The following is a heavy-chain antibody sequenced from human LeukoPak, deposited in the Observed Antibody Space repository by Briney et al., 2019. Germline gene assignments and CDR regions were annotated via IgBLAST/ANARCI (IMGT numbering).Heavy chain of an antibody. Sequence: GGSLRLSCAASGFTFSSYWMHWVRQAPGKGLVWVSRINSDGSSTSYADSVKGRFTISRDSAKNTLYLQMNSLRAEDTAVYYCARDRGYGDYVFWFDPWGQGTLVTVSS. V-gene: IGHV3-74*01. CDR3: ARDRGYGDYVFWFDP. CDR2: INSDGSST. D-gene: IGHD4-17*01. J-gene: IGHJ5*02. CDR1: GFTFSSYW.